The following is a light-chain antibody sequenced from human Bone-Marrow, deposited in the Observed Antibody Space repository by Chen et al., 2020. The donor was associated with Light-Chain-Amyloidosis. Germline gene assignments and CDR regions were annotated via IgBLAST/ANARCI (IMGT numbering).Light chain of an antibody. J-gene: IGLJ3*02. CDR1: SSDVGNYDY. CDR3: SSYTSNNTWV. CDR2: VVS. Sequence: QSALTQPASVSGSPGQVITISCTGTSSDVGNYDYVSWYQQHPGNAPEVIIYVVSYRPSGVSNRFSGSKSGNTASLTISGLQAEDEAHYYWSSYTSNNTWVFGGGTKLTVL. V-gene: IGLV2-14*01.